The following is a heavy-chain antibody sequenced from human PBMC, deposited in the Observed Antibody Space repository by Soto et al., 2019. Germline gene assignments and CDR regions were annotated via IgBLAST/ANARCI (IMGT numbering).Heavy chain of an antibody. V-gene: IGHV1-3*01. D-gene: IGHD3-10*01. J-gene: IGHJ5*02. CDR1: GYTFTSYA. Sequence: ASVKVSCKASGYTFTSYAMHWVRQAPGQRLEWMGWINAGNGNTKYSQKFQGRVTITRDTSASTAYMELSSLRSEDTAVYYCARDQVRPLLWFGEPSPHGWFDPWGQGTLVTVSS. CDR3: ARDQVRPLLWFGEPSPHGWFDP. CDR2: INAGNGNT.